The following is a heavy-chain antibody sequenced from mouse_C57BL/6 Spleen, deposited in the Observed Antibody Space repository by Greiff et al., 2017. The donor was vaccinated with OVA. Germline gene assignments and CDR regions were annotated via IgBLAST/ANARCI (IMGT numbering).Heavy chain of an antibody. V-gene: IGHV1-81*01. Sequence: LQESGAELARPGASVKLSCKASGYTFPSSGISWVKQRTGPGLDWIGAFYPRSGNTYYTEKFKGKAKLTADKSASTAYMALRSLTSENTAVYFCASQRNGSYAMDYWGQGTSVTVSS. CDR3: ASQRNGSYAMDY. CDR2: FYPRSGNT. CDR1: GYTFPSSG. J-gene: IGHJ4*01.